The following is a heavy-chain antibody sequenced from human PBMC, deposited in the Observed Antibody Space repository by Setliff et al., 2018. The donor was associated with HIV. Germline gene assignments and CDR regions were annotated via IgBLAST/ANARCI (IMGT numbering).Heavy chain of an antibody. CDR3: ARLGYSGSLVGAFDI. CDR1: GYSIRDNFF. V-gene: IGHV4-38-2*01. Sequence: SETLSLTCAVSGYSIRDNFFWGWVRQPPGKGLEWIGSIFYTGITYYNSSLKSRVTISVDTSKNQFSLNLTSVTAADTAVYYCARLGYSGSLVGAFDIWGQGTMVTVSS. J-gene: IGHJ3*02. D-gene: IGHD1-26*01. CDR2: IFYTGIT.